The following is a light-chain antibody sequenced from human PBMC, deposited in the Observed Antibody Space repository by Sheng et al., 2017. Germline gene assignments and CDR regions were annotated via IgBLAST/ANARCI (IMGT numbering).Light chain of an antibody. CDR1: QSVSSIN. V-gene: IGKV3-11*01. CDR2: GAS. J-gene: IGKJ4*01. CDR3: QQRSNWPLT. Sequence: EVVLTQSPGTLSLSPGEGGTLSCRASQSVSSINLDWYQQKPGQAPSLLIFGASSRATDIPARFSGSGSGTDFTLTISSLEPEDFAVYYCQQRSNWPLTFGGGTKVEIK.